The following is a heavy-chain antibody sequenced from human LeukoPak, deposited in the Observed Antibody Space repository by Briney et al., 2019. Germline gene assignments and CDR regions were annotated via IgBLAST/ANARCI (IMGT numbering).Heavy chain of an antibody. CDR3: ARGGVREDYDYVWGSYRYNWFDP. V-gene: IGHV4-30-4*01. Sequence: SQTLSLTCTVSGGSIGSGDYYWSWIRQPPGKGLEWIGYIYYSGSTYYNPSLKSRVTISVDTSKNQFSLKLSSVTAADTAVYYCARGGVREDYDYVWGSYRYNWFDPWGQGTLVTVSS. J-gene: IGHJ5*02. CDR2: IYYSGST. CDR1: GGSIGSGDYY. D-gene: IGHD3-16*02.